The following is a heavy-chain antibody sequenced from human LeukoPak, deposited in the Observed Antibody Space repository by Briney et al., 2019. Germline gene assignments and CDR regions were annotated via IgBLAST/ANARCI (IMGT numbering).Heavy chain of an antibody. D-gene: IGHD6-6*01. CDR2: ISYDGSNK. CDR1: GFTFSSYG. J-gene: IGHJ4*02. Sequence: GGSLRLSCAASGFTFSSYGMHWVRQAPGKGLEWVAVISYDGSNKYYADSVKGRFTISRDNSKNTLYLQMNSLRAEDTAVYYCARGHSSSFTPRGYFDYWGRGTLVTVSS. CDR3: ARGHSSSFTPRGYFDY. V-gene: IGHV3-30*03.